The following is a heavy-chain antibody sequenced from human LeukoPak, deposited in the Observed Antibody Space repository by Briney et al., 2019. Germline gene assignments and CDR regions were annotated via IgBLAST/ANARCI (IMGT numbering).Heavy chain of an antibody. CDR3: ARNSGSYYRYNDAFDI. CDR1: GFTFSSYE. V-gene: IGHV3-48*03. D-gene: IGHD1-26*01. Sequence: PGGSLRLSRAASGFTFSSYEMNWVRQAPGKGLEWVSYISSSGSTIYYADSAKGRFTISRDNAKNSLYLQMNSLRAEDTAVYYCARNSGSYYRYNDAFDIWGQGTMVTVSS. J-gene: IGHJ3*02. CDR2: ISSSGSTI.